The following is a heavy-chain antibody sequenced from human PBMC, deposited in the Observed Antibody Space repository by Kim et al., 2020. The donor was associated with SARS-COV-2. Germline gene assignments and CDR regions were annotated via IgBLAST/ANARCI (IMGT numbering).Heavy chain of an antibody. D-gene: IGHD3-16*01. CDR2: ICCDSGSI. CDR3: AKDGGEGYPLGCFDY. Sequence: GGSLRLSCAASGFTFDDYGMHWVRQAPGKGLEWVSGICCDSGSIDYADSVKGRFTISRDNAKNSLYLQMNSQRAEDTAVYYCAKDGGEGYPLGCFDYWGQGTLVTVSS. J-gene: IGHJ4*02. V-gene: IGHV3-9*01. CDR1: GFTFDDYG.